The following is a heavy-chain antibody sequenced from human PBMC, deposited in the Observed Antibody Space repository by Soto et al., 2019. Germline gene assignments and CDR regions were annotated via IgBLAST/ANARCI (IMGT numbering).Heavy chain of an antibody. CDR3: ARGFSDILTGLSDY. V-gene: IGHV3-23*01. CDR2: ITASGGST. Sequence: EVQLMESGGGLVQPGGSLRLSCEASGFTFSGHSMSWVRRAPGKGLEWVSAITASGGSTHSADSVKGRFTISRDNSKNTMYLHMDSLRGEDTAVYYCARGFSDILTGLSDYWGQGTLVTVSS. CDR1: GFTFSGHS. D-gene: IGHD3-9*01. J-gene: IGHJ4*02.